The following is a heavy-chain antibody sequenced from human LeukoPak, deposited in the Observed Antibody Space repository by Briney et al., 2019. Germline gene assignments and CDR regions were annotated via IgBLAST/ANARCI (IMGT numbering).Heavy chain of an antibody. V-gene: IGHV3-23*01. CDR1: GFTFSSYA. Sequence: GGSLRLSCAASGFTFSSYAMSWVRQAPGKGLEWVSAISGSGGSTYYADSVKGRFTISRDNSKNTLYLQMNSLRAEDTAVYYCTRDLLWFGDDYWGQGTLVTVSS. CDR3: TRDLLWFGDDY. D-gene: IGHD3-10*01. CDR2: ISGSGGST. J-gene: IGHJ4*02.